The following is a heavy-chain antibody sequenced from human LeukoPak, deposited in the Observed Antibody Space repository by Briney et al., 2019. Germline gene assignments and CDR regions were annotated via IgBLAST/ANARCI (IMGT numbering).Heavy chain of an antibody. J-gene: IGHJ4*02. CDR3: ARHRVEGWWLVRGGEYYFDY. CDR2: IYPGDSDT. CDR1: GYSFTSYW. V-gene: IGHV5-51*01. Sequence: GESLKISCKGSGYSFTSYWIGWVRQLPGKGLEWMGIIYPGDSDTRYSPSFQGQVTISAAKSITTSFLQWSSLKASDTAMYYCARHRVEGWWLVRGGEYYFDYWGQGTLVTVSS. D-gene: IGHD6-19*01.